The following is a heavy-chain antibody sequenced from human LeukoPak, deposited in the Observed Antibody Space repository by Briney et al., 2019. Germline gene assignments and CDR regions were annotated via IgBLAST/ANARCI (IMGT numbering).Heavy chain of an antibody. V-gene: IGHV1-69*06. D-gene: IGHD3-9*01. CDR1: GGTFSSYA. CDR3: ARGTVLRYFDWSNGGWFDP. J-gene: IGHJ5*02. CDR2: IIPIFGTA. Sequence: SVKVSCKASGGTFSSYAISWVRQAPGQGLEWMGGIIPIFGTANYAQKFQGRVTITADKSTSTAYMELSSLRSEDTAVYYCARGTVLRYFDWSNGGWFDPWGQGTLVTVPS.